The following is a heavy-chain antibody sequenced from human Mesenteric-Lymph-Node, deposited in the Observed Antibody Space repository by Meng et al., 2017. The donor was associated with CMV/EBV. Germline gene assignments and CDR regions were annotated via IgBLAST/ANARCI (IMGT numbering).Heavy chain of an antibody. CDR1: GFTFSSYG. CDR3: ATQPYCGDECYFDS. J-gene: IGHJ4*02. D-gene: IGHD2-21*01. Sequence: GESLKISCAASGFTFSSYGMHWVRQAPGKGLEWVAFIRYDGSNKYYADSVKGRFTISRDNSKNTLYLQMNSLRAEDTAVYYCATQPYCGDECYFDSWGQGTLVTVSS. CDR2: IRYDGSNK. V-gene: IGHV3-30*02.